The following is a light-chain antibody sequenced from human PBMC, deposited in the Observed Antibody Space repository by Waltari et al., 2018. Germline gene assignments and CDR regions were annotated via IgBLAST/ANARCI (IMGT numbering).Light chain of an antibody. Sequence: DIQMTQSPSTLSASVGDRVTITCRASQSIGSLLAWYQQKPGKAPKLLIYDASSLESGVPSRFSGSGSGTEFTLTINSLQPDDFATYYCQQYENLPITFGQGTRLEIK. J-gene: IGKJ5*01. CDR3: QQYENLPIT. CDR1: QSIGSL. CDR2: DAS. V-gene: IGKV1-5*01.